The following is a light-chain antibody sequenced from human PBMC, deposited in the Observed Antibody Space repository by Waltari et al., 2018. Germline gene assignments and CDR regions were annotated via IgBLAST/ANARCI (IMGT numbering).Light chain of an antibody. CDR2: GAS. V-gene: IGKV3D-15*01. CDR1: QSVSSN. CDR3: EQYNNWPPWT. J-gene: IGKJ1*01. Sequence: IVMTQSPAPLSVSLGESATPSCRASQSVSSNLDWYRQKPGQAPRRLIYGASTRATGIPARFSGSGSGTEFTLTISSLQSEDFAVYYCEQYNNWPPWTFGQGTKVEIK.